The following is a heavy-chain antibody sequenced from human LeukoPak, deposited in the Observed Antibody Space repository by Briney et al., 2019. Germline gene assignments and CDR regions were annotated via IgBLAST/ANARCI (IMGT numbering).Heavy chain of an antibody. CDR2: ISDSGNT. CDR1: RFTLSSYA. CDR3: AIDYEPLVGVHRWGDWFDP. D-gene: IGHD1-26*01. V-gene: IGHV3-23*01. J-gene: IGHJ5*02. Sequence: GGSLRLSCAASRFTLSSYAMSWVRQAPGKGLEWVSAISDSGNTYHADSVKGRFTISRDSSKNTLFLQMNRLRPEDAAVYYCAIDYEPLVGVHRWGDWFDPWGQGTLVTVSS.